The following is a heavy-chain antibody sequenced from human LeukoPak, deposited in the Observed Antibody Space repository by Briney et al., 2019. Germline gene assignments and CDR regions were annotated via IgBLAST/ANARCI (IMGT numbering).Heavy chain of an antibody. Sequence: PSETLSLTCAVYGGSFSGYYWSWIRQPPGKGLEWIGSIYYSGSTYYNPSLKSRVTISVDTSKNQFSLKLSSVTAADTAVYYCVRERLSDGYTGYWGQGTLVTVSS. J-gene: IGHJ4*02. V-gene: IGHV4-34*01. CDR2: IYYSGST. D-gene: IGHD5-24*01. CDR1: GGSFSGYY. CDR3: VRERLSDGYTGY.